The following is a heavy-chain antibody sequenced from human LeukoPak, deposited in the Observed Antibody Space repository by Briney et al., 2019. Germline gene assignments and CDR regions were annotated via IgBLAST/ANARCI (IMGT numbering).Heavy chain of an antibody. CDR2: VNPDGSST. Sequence: GGSLRLSCAASGFSFSTFWMHWVRQVPGKGLVWVSRVNPDGSSTSYADSVKGRFTISRDNAKNTVYLQMNSLRDEDTAVYYCAKNYDFWSGYYLGAFDIWGQGTMVTVSS. CDR1: GFSFSTFW. CDR3: AKNYDFWSGYYLGAFDI. D-gene: IGHD3-3*01. J-gene: IGHJ3*02. V-gene: IGHV3-74*01.